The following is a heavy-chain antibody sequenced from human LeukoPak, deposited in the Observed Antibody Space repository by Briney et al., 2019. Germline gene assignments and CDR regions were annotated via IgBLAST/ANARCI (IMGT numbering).Heavy chain of an antibody. V-gene: IGHV3-23*01. D-gene: IGHD2-2*01. J-gene: IGHJ5*02. CDR3: AKLTRGYCSSTACPNWLDP. CDR1: GFTFSSCA. CDR2: ISDSGGTT. Sequence: GGSLRLSCAASGFTFSSCAMSWVRQTPGKGLEWVSAISDSGGTTYYADSVKGRFTISRDNSKNTLYLQMNSLRAGDTAIFYCAKLTRGYCSSTACPNWLDPWGQGTLVTVSS.